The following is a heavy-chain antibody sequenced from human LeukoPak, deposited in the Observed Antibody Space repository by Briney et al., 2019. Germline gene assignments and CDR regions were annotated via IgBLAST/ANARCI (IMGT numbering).Heavy chain of an antibody. CDR2: IEQDGSEK. V-gene: IGHV3-7*03. J-gene: IGHJ4*02. CDR1: GFTFYSYW. CDR3: ARGYSYVYY. D-gene: IGHD5-18*01. Sequence: GGSLRLSCAASGFTFYSYWMSWVRQAPGKGLEWVTNIEQDGSEKYYVDSVKGRFTISRDNAKNSLYLQMNSLRAEDTAVYYCARGYSYVYYWGQGTLVTVSS.